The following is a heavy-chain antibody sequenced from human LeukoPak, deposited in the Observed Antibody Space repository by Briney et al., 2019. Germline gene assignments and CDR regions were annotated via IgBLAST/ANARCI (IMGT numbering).Heavy chain of an antibody. CDR1: GFTFSSYA. V-gene: IGHV3-30*01. Sequence: PGGSLRLSCAASGFTFSSYAMHWVRQAPGKGLEWVAVISYDGSNKYYADSVKGRFTISRDNSKDTLYLQMNSLRAEDTAVYYCARDIVGAYFDYWGQGTLVTVSS. J-gene: IGHJ4*02. CDR3: ARDIVGAYFDY. CDR2: ISYDGSNK. D-gene: IGHD1-26*01.